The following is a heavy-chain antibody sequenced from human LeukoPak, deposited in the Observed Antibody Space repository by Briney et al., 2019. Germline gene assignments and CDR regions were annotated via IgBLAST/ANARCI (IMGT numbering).Heavy chain of an antibody. V-gene: IGHV4-59*08. CDR1: GGSISSYY. CDR2: IYYSGST. Sequence: SETLSLTCTVSGGSISSYYWSWIRQPPGKGLEWIGYIYYSGSTNYNPSLKSRVTISVDTSKNQFSLKLSSVTAADTAVYYCARQYSSSLDLYYYYGMDVWGRGTTVTVSS. CDR3: ARQYSSSLDLYYYYGMDV. J-gene: IGHJ6*02. D-gene: IGHD6-13*01.